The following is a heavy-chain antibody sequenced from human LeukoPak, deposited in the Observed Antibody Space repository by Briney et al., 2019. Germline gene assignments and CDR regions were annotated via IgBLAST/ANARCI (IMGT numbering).Heavy chain of an antibody. CDR3: AKRYCSTTSCSYFDY. CDR2: ISGSGGST. V-gene: IGHV3-23*01. J-gene: IGHJ4*02. D-gene: IGHD2-2*01. CDR1: GFTFSSYA. Sequence: GGSLRLFCSASGFTFSSYAMSWVRQAPGKGLAWVSAISGSGGSTYYADSVKGRFTISRDNSKNTLYLQMNSLGAEDTAVYYCAKRYCSTTSCSYFDYWGQGTLVTVSS.